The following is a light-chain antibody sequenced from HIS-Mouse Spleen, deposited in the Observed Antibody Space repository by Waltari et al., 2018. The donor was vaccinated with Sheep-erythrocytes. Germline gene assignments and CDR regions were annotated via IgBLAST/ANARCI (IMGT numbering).Light chain of an antibody. Sequence: QSALPQPASVSGSPGQSITIPCTGPSRDVGSYNLVSWYQQPPGKAPKLMIYEGSKRPSGVSNRFSGSKSGNTASLTISGLQAEDEADYYCCSYAGSSTLVFGGGTKLTVL. CDR1: SRDVGSYNL. V-gene: IGLV2-23*01. CDR2: EGS. J-gene: IGLJ2*01. CDR3: CSYAGSSTLV.